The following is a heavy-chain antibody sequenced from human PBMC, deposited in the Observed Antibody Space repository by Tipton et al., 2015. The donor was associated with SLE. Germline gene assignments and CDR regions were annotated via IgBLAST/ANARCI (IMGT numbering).Heavy chain of an antibody. J-gene: IGHJ4*02. V-gene: IGHV4-4*07. CDR3: ARDSDYGDYVGYFDY. D-gene: IGHD4-17*01. CDR2: IYHSGST. CDR1: GGSISSYY. Sequence: TLSLTCTVSGGSISSYYWSWIRQPAGKGLEWIGRIYHSGSTYYNPSLKSRVTISVDTSKNQFSLKLNSVTAADTAVYYCARDSDYGDYVGYFDYWGQGTLVTVSS.